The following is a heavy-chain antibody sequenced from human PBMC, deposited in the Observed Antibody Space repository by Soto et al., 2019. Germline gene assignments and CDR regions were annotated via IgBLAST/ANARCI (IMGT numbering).Heavy chain of an antibody. CDR3: ARDPRHYLGDLSGGAFDI. CDR2: TYYRSKWYN. J-gene: IGHJ3*02. CDR1: GDSVSSNSAA. Sequence: SQTLSLTCAISGDSVSSNSAAWNWIRQSPSRGLEWLGRTYYRSKWYNDYAVSVKSRITINPDTSKNQFSLQLNSVTPEDTAVYYCARDPRHYLGDLSGGAFDIWGQGTMVIVSS. D-gene: IGHD3-16*02. V-gene: IGHV6-1*01.